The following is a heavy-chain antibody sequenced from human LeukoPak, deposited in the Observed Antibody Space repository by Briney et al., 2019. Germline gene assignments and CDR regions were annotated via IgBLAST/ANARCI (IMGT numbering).Heavy chain of an antibody. CDR1: GGSISSYY. D-gene: IGHD6-13*01. Sequence: PSETLSLTCSVSGGSISSYYWSWIRQPAGKGLEWIGYIYYSGSTNYNPSLKSRVAISVDTSKNQFSLKLSSVTAADTAVYYCAREVVAAAGTVDYWGQGTLVTVSS. J-gene: IGHJ4*02. CDR3: AREVVAAAGTVDY. CDR2: IYYSGST. V-gene: IGHV4-59*01.